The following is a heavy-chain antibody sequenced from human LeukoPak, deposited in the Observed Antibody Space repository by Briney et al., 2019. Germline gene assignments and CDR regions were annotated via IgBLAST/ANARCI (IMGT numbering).Heavy chain of an antibody. CDR2: IHPGDSDI. Sequence: KPGESLTLSCPGSGYTFTTYWIGWVRQMPGKGLEWMGIIHPGDSDIRYSPSFKGQVTISADKSISTAYLQWSNLKASDTAMYYCARQITISHLDYWGQGTLVTVSS. V-gene: IGHV5-51*03. D-gene: IGHD3-3*01. CDR3: ARQITISHLDY. CDR1: GYTFTTYW. J-gene: IGHJ4*02.